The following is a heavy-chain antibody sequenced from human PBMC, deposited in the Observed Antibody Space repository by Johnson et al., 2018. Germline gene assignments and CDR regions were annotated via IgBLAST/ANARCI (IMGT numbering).Heavy chain of an antibody. J-gene: IGHJ4*02. D-gene: IGHD2-21*01. CDR2: VYPDDSDT. CDR3: GRVGCGGNRVRVCLDY. V-gene: IGHV5-51*01. CDR1: GYDFSGHW. Sequence: VQLQESAAEVKKPGESLRISCKGSGYDFSGHWIAWVRQMPGKGLEWMGIVYPDDSDTSYSPSFQGQVTISADKSISTASLQWSSLKASDSAMYFCGRVGCGGNRVRVCLDYWGQGSLVNVAT.